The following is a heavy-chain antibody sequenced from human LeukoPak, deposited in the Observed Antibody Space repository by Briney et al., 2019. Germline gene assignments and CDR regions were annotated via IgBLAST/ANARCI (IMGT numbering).Heavy chain of an antibody. V-gene: IGHV1-3*01. CDR1: GYTFTNYV. Sequence: GASVKVSCKASGYTFTNYVVHCGRQAPGQRPEWMGWINAGNGGTKYSHNFQGRVTITRDTSASTAYMELSSLTSEDTALYYCARDDCGDTCYPGGYWGQGTLVTVSS. J-gene: IGHJ4*02. CDR2: INAGNGGT. CDR3: ARDDCGDTCYPGGY. D-gene: IGHD2-21*01.